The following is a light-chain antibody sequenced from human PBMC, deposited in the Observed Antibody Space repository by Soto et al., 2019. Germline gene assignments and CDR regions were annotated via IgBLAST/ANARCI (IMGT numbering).Light chain of an antibody. V-gene: IGLV1-51*02. Sequence: QSVLTQPPSVSAAPGQKVTMSCSGSSSNIGKYYVSWHQQLPGTAPKLLIYENDKRPSGIPDRFSGSKSGTSATPGITGLQTGDQADYYWGTWDCSLTTFFLGTGTKLTVL. J-gene: IGLJ1*01. CDR3: GTWDCSLTTFF. CDR2: END. CDR1: SSNIGKYY.